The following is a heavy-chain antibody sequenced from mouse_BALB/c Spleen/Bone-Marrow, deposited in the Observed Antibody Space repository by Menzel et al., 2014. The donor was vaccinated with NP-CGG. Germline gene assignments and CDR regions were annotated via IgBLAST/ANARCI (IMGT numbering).Heavy chain of an antibody. CDR1: GYTFTSYW. CDR2: INPSTGYT. V-gene: IGHV1-7*01. CDR3: ARPPYYYGSSYDAMDY. J-gene: IGHJ4*01. D-gene: IGHD1-1*01. Sequence: QVQLQQPGAELAKPGASVKMSCEASGYTFTSYWMHWVKQRPGQGLEWIGYINPSTGYTEYNQKFKDKATLTADKSSSTAYMQLSSLTSEDSAVYYCARPPYYYGSSYDAMDYWGQGTSVTVSS.